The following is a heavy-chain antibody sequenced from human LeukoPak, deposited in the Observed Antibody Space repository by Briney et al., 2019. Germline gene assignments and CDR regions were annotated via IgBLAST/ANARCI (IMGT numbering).Heavy chain of an antibody. D-gene: IGHD6-13*01. CDR1: GYTFTGYY. CDR3: ASGEGSSWSPRFDY. CDR2: INLNSGGT. J-gene: IGHJ4*02. Sequence: ASVKVSCKASGYTFTGYYMHWVRQAPGQGLEWMGWINLNSGGTNYAQKFQGRVTMTRDTSISTAYMELSRLRSDDTAVYYCASGEGSSWSPRFDYWGQGTLVTVSS. V-gene: IGHV1-2*02.